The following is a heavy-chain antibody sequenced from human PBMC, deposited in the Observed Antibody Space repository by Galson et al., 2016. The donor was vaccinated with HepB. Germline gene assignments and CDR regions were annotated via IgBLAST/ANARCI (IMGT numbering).Heavy chain of an antibody. D-gene: IGHD3-10*01. CDR2: IIPIYGTA. V-gene: IGHV1-69*13. CDR3: ATGPYMVRGVIMPSYYSSGMDV. CDR1: GGTFSKYA. J-gene: IGHJ6*02. Sequence: SVKVSCKASGGTFSKYAISWVRQAPGQGLEWMGGIIPIYGTADYAQKSQGRVTITADESTSTANMELSSLRSEDTALYYCATGPYMVRGVIMPSYYSSGMDVWGQGTTVTVSS.